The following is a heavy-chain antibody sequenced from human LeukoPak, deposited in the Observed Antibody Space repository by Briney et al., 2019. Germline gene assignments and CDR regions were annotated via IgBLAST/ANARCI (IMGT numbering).Heavy chain of an antibody. CDR2: ISAYNGNT. J-gene: IGHJ6*02. D-gene: IGHD3-10*01. CDR3: ARDRTHVVRGISDFYGMDV. Sequence: ASVKVSCKASGYTFTSYGISWGRLAPGQGLEWMGWISAYNGNTNCAQKLQGRVTMTTDTSTSTAYMELRSLRSDDTAVYYCARDRTHVVRGISDFYGMDVWGQGTTVTVSS. V-gene: IGHV1-18*01. CDR1: GYTFTSYG.